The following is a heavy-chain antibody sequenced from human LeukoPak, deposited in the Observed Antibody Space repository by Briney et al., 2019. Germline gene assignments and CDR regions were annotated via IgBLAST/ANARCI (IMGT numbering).Heavy chain of an antibody. CDR3: ARLYGDTTAAFDI. V-gene: IGHV4-59*12. CDR2: IYYSGST. J-gene: IGHJ3*02. D-gene: IGHD2/OR15-2a*01. CDR1: GGSISTYY. Sequence: PSETLSLTCTVSGGSISTYYWSWIRQPPGKGLEWIGYIYYSGSTNKNPSLKSRVTISVDTSKNQFSLKLSSVTAADTAVYYCARLYGDTTAAFDIWGQGTMVTVSS.